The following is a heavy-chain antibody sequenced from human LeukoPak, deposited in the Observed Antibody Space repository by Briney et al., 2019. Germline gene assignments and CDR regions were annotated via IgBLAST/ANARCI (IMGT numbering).Heavy chain of an antibody. J-gene: IGHJ4*02. CDR3: ARGGYSGYSCYFDY. CDR1: GYTFTDYH. V-gene: IGHV1-2*02. CDR2: IYPKSGGT. D-gene: IGHD5-12*01. Sequence: ASVNDSCKASGYTFTDYHMHWVRQAPGQGVEWMGLIYPKSGGTRYAQKFQGRVTLTRDKSVSTADMELSSLRSDDTAVDYCARGGYSGYSCYFDYWGQGTLVTVSA.